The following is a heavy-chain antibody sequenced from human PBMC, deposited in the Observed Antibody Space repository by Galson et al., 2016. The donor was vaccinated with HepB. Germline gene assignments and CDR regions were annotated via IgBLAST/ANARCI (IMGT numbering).Heavy chain of an antibody. CDR1: GGSFSDYY. CDR3: ARGPCGGSCYSYSIYYCYYGMDV. D-gene: IGHD2-15*01. J-gene: IGHJ6*02. CDR2: INHSGST. V-gene: IGHV4-34*01. Sequence: ETLSLTCVVYGGSFSDYYWSWIRQPPGKGLEWIGEINHSGSTHYNPSLKSRVTISVDTSKNQLSLKLSSVTAADTAVYYCARGPCGGSCYSYSIYYCYYGMDVWGQGTTVTVSS.